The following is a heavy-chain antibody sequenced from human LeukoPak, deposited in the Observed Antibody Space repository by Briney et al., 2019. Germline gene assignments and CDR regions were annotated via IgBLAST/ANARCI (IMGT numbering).Heavy chain of an antibody. CDR2: ISSSSSYI. J-gene: IGHJ4*02. D-gene: IGHD2-2*01. Sequence: GGSLRLSRAASGFTFSSYSMNWVRQAPGKGLEWVSSISSSSSYIYYADSVKGRFTISRDNAKNSLYLQMNGLRAEDTAVYYCARVGYQLPSFDYWGQGTLVTVSS. CDR1: GFTFSSYS. CDR3: ARVGYQLPSFDY. V-gene: IGHV3-21*01.